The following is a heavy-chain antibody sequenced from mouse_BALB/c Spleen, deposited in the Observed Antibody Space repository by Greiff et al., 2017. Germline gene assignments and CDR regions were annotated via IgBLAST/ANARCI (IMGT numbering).Heavy chain of an antibody. J-gene: IGHJ3*01. CDR3: ARNDGYLPAY. CDR1: GFNINDTY. CDR2: IDPANGNT. V-gene: IGHV14-3*02. D-gene: IGHD2-3*01. Sequence: DVQLQESGAELVKPGASVKLSCTASGFNINDTYMHWVKQRPEQGLEWIGRIDPANGNTKYDPKFQGKATITADTSSNTAYLQLSSLTSEDTAVYYCARNDGYLPAYWGQGTLVTVSA.